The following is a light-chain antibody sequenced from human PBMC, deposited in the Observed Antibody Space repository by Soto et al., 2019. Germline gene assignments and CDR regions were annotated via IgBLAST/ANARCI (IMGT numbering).Light chain of an antibody. CDR1: QSVRSSY. Sequence: EIVLTQSPGTLSLSPGERATLSCRASQSVRSSYLAWYQQKPGQAPRLLIYGASSRATGIPDRFTGSGSGTDFTLTISSLEPEDFAVYYCQHYDSLSFGQGTRLEIK. CDR3: QHYDSLS. V-gene: IGKV3-20*01. CDR2: GAS. J-gene: IGKJ5*01.